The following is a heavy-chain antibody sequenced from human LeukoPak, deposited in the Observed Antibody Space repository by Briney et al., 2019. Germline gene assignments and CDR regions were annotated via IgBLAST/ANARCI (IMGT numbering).Heavy chain of an antibody. D-gene: IGHD3-22*01. CDR3: AREKFDSSGYPVYYYYYYYMDV. CDR1: GGSISSSSYY. CDR2: IYYSGST. J-gene: IGHJ6*03. Sequence: SETLSLTCTVSGGSISSSSYYWGWIRQSPGKGLEWIGSIYYSGSTFYNPSLKSRVTISVDTSKIQCSLKLSSVTAADTAVYYCAREKFDSSGYPVYYYYYYYMDVWGKGTTVTVSS. V-gene: IGHV4-39*07.